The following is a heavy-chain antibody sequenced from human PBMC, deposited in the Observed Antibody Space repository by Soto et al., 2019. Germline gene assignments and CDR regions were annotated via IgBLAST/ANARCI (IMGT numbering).Heavy chain of an antibody. J-gene: IGHJ5*02. CDR3: AREAQDYYFDL. D-gene: IGHD1-26*01. Sequence: QVQLQESGPGLVKPSETLTLTCTVSPGSISSSYWSWIRQPPGRGLEWIGHVAYSGTTKYNPSLKSRGSISVSKSKRQFSLRLTSVTAADTAVYYCAREAQDYYFDLWGQGILVTVSS. CDR2: VAYSGTT. V-gene: IGHV4-59*01. CDR1: PGSISSSY.